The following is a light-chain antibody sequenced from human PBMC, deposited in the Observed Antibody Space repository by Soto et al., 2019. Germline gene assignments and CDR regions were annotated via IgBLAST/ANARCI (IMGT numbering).Light chain of an antibody. CDR2: GTS. V-gene: IGKV3-15*01. Sequence: EILMTQSPATLSVSPGERVTLSCRASQSVSDNLAWYQHKPGQAPRLLIYGTSNRATGIPARFRGSGSGTEFTLTISSLQSEDFAVYYCQQYDDWPMYTFGQGTKLEIK. CDR1: QSVSDN. CDR3: QQYDDWPMYT. J-gene: IGKJ2*01.